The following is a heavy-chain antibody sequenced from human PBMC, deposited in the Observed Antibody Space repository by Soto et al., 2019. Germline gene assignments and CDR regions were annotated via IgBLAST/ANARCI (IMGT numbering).Heavy chain of an antibody. Sequence: QIPLKASGPTLVKPTQTLTLTCTFSGFSLSTSAVGVGWILQPPGKALEWLAIIDWDDDKHYSPSLNSRLVITNVTSKSQVVLTNTSMDPVDTATYYCARSRYGSAWSLDYWGQGPLVTVSS. D-gene: IGHD6-19*01. CDR1: GFSLSTSAVG. CDR3: ARSRYGSAWSLDY. CDR2: IDWDDDK. J-gene: IGHJ4*02. V-gene: IGHV2-5*02.